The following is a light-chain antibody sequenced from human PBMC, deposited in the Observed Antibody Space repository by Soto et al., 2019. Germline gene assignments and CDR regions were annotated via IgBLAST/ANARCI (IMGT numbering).Light chain of an antibody. V-gene: IGLV1-40*01. CDR3: QSYDSSLSGSV. J-gene: IGLJ2*01. CDR1: SSNIGAGYD. Sequence: QSVLTQPPSVSGAPGQRVTISCTGRSSNIGAGYDVHWYQQLPGTAPKLLIYGNSNRPSGVPDRFSGSKSGTSASLAITGLQAEDEADYYCQSYDSSLSGSVFGGGTQLTVL. CDR2: GNS.